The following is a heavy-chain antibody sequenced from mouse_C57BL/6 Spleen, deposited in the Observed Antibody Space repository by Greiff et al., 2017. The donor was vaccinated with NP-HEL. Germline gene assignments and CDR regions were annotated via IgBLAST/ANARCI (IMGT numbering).Heavy chain of an antibody. CDR3: ARGGDLTRYFDY. J-gene: IGHJ2*01. CDR1: GYTFTSYW. Sequence: QVQLQQPGAELVMPGASVKLSCKASGYTFTSYWMHWVKQRPGQGLEWIGEIDPSDSYTNYNQKFKGKSTLTVDKSSSTAYMQLSSLTSEDSAVYYCARGGDLTRYFDYWGQGTTLTVSS. D-gene: IGHD4-1*01. V-gene: IGHV1-69*01. CDR2: IDPSDSYT.